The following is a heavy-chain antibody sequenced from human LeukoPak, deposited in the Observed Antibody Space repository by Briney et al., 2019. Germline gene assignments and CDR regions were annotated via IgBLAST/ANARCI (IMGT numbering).Heavy chain of an antibody. V-gene: IGHV3-23*01. J-gene: IGHJ4*02. D-gene: IGHD3-16*01. CDR2: IGSDANT. CDR1: GFTSSRNA. Sequence: GVPRRLTCCGSGFTSSRNAMAWSRHAPGKELEWVAGIGSDANTHYADSGRGRITISRDNSKNTVSLQMSSLRAEDTAVYYCAKDILRGSFDSWGQGILVTVSS. CDR3: AKDILRGSFDS.